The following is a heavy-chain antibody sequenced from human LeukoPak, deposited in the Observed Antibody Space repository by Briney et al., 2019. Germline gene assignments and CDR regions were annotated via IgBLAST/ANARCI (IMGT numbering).Heavy chain of an antibody. CDR2: IYTSGST. D-gene: IGHD4-17*01. V-gene: IGHV4-61*02. CDR3: ARVDYAVDWYFDL. Sequence: PSQTLSLTCTVSGGSISSGSYYWSWIRQPAGKGLEWIGRIYTSGSTNYNPSLKSRVTILVDTSKNQFSLKLSSVTAADTAVYYCARVDYAVDWYFDLWGRGTLVTVSS. CDR1: GGSISSGSYY. J-gene: IGHJ2*01.